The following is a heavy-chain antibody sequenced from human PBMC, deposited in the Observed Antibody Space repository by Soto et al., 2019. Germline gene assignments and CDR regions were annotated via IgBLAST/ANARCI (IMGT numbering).Heavy chain of an antibody. V-gene: IGHV3-23*01. D-gene: IGHD2-2*01. Sequence: GGSLRLSCAASGFTFSSYAMSWVRQAPGKGLEWVSAISGSGGSTYYADSVKGRFTISRDNSKNTLYLQMNSLRAEDTAVYYCAKQSQFLPATGDFDYWGQGTLVTVSS. J-gene: IGHJ4*02. CDR1: GFTFSSYA. CDR2: ISGSGGST. CDR3: AKQSQFLPATGDFDY.